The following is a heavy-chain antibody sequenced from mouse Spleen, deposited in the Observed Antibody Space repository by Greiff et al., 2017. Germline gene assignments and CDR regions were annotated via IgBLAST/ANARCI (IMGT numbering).Heavy chain of an antibody. CDR1: GFTFSDYY. Sequence: EVKVVESEGGLVQPGSSMKLSCTASGFTFSDYYMAWVRQVPEKGLEWVANINYDGSSTYYLDSLKSRFIISRDNAKNILYLQMSSLKSEDTATYYCARDLRGNFFFDYWGQGTTLTVSS. CDR3: ARDLRGNFFFDY. CDR2: INYDGSST. D-gene: IGHD2-1*01. J-gene: IGHJ2*01. V-gene: IGHV5-16*01.